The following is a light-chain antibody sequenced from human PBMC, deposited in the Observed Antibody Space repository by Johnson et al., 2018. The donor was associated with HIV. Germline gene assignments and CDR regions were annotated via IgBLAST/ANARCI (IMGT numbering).Light chain of an antibody. CDR2: ENN. J-gene: IGLJ1*01. V-gene: IGLV1-51*02. Sequence: QSVLTQPPSVSAAPGQKVTISCSGSSSNIGNNYVSWYQQLPRTAPKLLIYENNERPSGIPDRFSGSKSGTSANMGITGLQTGDEADYYCGTWDTSLSAGGVFGTGTKVTVL. CDR3: GTWDTSLSAGGV. CDR1: SSNIGNNY.